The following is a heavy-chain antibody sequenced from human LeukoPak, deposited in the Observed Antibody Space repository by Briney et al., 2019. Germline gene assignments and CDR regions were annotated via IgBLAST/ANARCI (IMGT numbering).Heavy chain of an antibody. V-gene: IGHV3-33*01. CDR3: ARDPGITVTTETY. CDR1: GFTFSSYG. CDR2: IWYDGSNK. J-gene: IGHJ4*02. Sequence: GGSLRLSCAASGFTFSSYGMHWVRQAPGKGLEWVAVIWYDGSNKYYADSVKGRFTISRDNSKNTLYLQMNSLRAEDTAVYYCARDPGITVTTETYWGQGTLVTVSS. D-gene: IGHD4-17*01.